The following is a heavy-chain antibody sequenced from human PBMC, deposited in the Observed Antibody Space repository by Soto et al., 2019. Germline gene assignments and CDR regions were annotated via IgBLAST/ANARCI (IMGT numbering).Heavy chain of an antibody. CDR1: GFTFNIYW. Sequence: EVQLVESGGGLVQPGGSLRLSCAASGFTFNIYWMSWVRQAPGKGLEWAANIKEDGSETYYVDSVKGRFTISRDNARNSLFLQMNSLRAEDTALYYCARDYEGYWGQGTLVTVSS. J-gene: IGHJ4*02. CDR2: IKEDGSET. V-gene: IGHV3-7*01. D-gene: IGHD5-12*01. CDR3: ARDYEGY.